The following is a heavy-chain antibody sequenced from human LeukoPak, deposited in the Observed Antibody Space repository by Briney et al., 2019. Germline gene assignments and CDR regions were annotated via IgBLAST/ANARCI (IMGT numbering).Heavy chain of an antibody. V-gene: IGHV4-61*02. D-gene: IGHD3-3*01. CDR1: GGSISSGSYY. J-gene: IGHJ4*02. CDR3: ASRITIFGVVTGDY. Sequence: KPSQTLSLTCTVSGGSISSGSYYWSWIRQPAGKGLEWIGRIYTSGSTNYNPSLKSRVTISVDTSKNQFSLKLSSVTAADTAVYYCASRITIFGVVTGDYWGQGTLVTVSS. CDR2: IYTSGST.